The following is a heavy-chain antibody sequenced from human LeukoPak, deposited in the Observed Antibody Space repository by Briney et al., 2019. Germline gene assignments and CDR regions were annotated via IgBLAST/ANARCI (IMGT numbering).Heavy chain of an antibody. CDR2: ISYDGSNK. CDR3: AKVGTYYDFWSGYSYFDY. J-gene: IGHJ4*02. V-gene: IGHV3-30*18. CDR1: GFTFSSYG. Sequence: PGGSLRLSCAASGFTFSSYGMHWVRQAPGEGLEWVAVISYDGSNKYYADSVKGRFTISRDNSKNTLYLQMNSLRAEDTAVYYCAKVGTYYDFWSGYSYFDYWGQGTLVTVSS. D-gene: IGHD3-3*01.